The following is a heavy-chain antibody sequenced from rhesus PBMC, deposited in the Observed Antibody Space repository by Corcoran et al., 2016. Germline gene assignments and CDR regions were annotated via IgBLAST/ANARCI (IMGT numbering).Heavy chain of an antibody. V-gene: IGHV4-93*02. D-gene: IGHD6-43*01. CDR2: IHDSTVNT. J-gene: IGHJ5-1*01. Sequence: QVQLQESGPAVVKPSETLSLTCAVSGGSISSSNWLACIRPSPGKGLEWIGGIHDSTVNTVYSPSLKGRVTLSIDTSQNQFSLKLSSVTAADTAVYFCARHLGSSYGWRFDVWGAGVLVTVSS. CDR1: GGSISSSNW. CDR3: ARHLGSSYGWRFDV.